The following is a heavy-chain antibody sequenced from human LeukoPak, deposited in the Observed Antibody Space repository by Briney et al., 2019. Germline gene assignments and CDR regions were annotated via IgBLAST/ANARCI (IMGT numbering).Heavy chain of an antibody. J-gene: IGHJ4*02. CDR3: ARGSHRAWEVLLD. Sequence: SETLSLTCAVYGWSFNYYWSWIRQPPGKGLEWIGDINQSGITNNDQSLKSRVTISIDTSKNQLSLKVTSVYAAGTGVYYCARGSHRAWEVLLDWGQGTLVTVSS. D-gene: IGHD3-10*01. CDR1: GWSFNYY. CDR2: INQSGIT. V-gene: IGHV4-34*01.